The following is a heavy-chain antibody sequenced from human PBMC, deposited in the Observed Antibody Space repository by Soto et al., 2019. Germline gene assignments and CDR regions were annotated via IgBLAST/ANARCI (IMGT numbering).Heavy chain of an antibody. D-gene: IGHD3-16*01. CDR3: ARGGGNFDQ. V-gene: IGHV3-7*04. CDR2: VKQDGSDK. Sequence: EVQLVESGGGLVQPGGSLRLTCAASGFTLSGYWMSWVRQAPGKGLEWVANVKQDGSDKYYVDSVKGRFTISRDNAKNSLYLKMNSLRAEDRAVYYCARGGGNFDQWGQGTLVTVSS. CDR1: GFTLSGYW. J-gene: IGHJ4*02.